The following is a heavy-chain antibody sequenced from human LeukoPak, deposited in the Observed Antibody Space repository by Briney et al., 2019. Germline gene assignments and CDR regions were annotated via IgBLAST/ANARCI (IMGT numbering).Heavy chain of an antibody. CDR1: GFTFRTYE. V-gene: IGHV3-48*03. Sequence: GGSLRLSCAGSGFTFRTYEMDWVRQAPGKGLEWISYISSSGSTIYYADSVKGRFTISRDNAKNSLYLQMNSLRAEDTAVYYCARWDILTGYFDSWGQGTRVTVSS. CDR3: ARWDILTGYFDS. D-gene: IGHD3-9*01. CDR2: ISSSGSTI. J-gene: IGHJ4*02.